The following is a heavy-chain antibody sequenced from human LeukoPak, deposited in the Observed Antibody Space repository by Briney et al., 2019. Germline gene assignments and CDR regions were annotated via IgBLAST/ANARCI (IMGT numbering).Heavy chain of an antibody. CDR3: ARFTISRAGVFDY. CDR2: IYYSGST. V-gene: IGHV4-59*08. CDR1: GGSISSYY. J-gene: IGHJ4*02. Sequence: SETLSLTCTVSGGSISSYYWSWIRQPPGEGLEWIGYIYYSGSTNYNPSLKSRVTISVDTSKNQFSLKLSSVTAADTAVYYCARFTISRAGVFDYWGQGTLVTVSS. D-gene: IGHD3-3*01.